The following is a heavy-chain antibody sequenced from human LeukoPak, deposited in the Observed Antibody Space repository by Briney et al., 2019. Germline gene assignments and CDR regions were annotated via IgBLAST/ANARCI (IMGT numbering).Heavy chain of an antibody. V-gene: IGHV3-21*01. CDR3: ARGGYTGYDFAFDY. CDR2: ISSTSSYI. Sequence: GGSLRLSCAASGFTFSSYSMNWVRQAPGKGLEWVSSISSTSSYIYYADSVQGRFTISRDNAKNSLYLQTNSLRAEDTAVYYCARGGYTGYDFAFDYWGQGTLVTVSS. D-gene: IGHD5-12*01. CDR1: GFTFSSYS. J-gene: IGHJ4*02.